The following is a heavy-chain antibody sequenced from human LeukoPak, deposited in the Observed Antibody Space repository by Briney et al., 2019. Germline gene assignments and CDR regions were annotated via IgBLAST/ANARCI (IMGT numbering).Heavy chain of an antibody. CDR2: ISSSSSYI. CDR3: ARDYGSDYYDSSPGGYFDY. J-gene: IGHJ4*02. V-gene: IGHV3-21*01. CDR1: GFTFSSYS. Sequence: GGSLRLSCAASGFTFSSYSMNWVRQAPGKGLEWVSSISSSSSYIYYADSVKGRFTISRDNAKNSLYLQMNSLRAEDTAVYYCARDYGSDYYDSSPGGYFDYWGQGTLVTVSS. D-gene: IGHD3-22*01.